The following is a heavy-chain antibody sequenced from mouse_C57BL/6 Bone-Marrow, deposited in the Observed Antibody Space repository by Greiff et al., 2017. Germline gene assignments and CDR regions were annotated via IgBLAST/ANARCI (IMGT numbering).Heavy chain of an antibody. D-gene: IGHD1-1*01. V-gene: IGHV1-81*01. CDR1: GYTFTSYG. J-gene: IGHJ2*01. CDR2: IYPRSGNT. CDR3: ATSSYGSDY. Sequence: VKLMESGAELARPGASVKLSCKASGYTFTSYGISWVKQRTGQGLEWIGEIYPRSGNTYYNEKFKGKATLTADKSSSTAYMELRSLTSEDSAVYFCATSSYGSDYWGQGTTLTVSS.